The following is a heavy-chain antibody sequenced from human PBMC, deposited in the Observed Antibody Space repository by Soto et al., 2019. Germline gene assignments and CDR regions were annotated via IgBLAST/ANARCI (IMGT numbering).Heavy chain of an antibody. CDR1: GDSISAYS. CDR3: AREGNLGRWLQPLDF. V-gene: IGHV4-59*01. Sequence: QVQLQVSGPGLVKPSETLSLTCTVSGDSISAYSWSWVRQPPGKGLEWIGNIHYNGNTKYNPSIKSRVTMSLDTSKNQFALRLISVTAADTAKYFCAREGNLGRWLQPLDFWGQGTLVTVSS. CDR2: IHYNGNT. J-gene: IGHJ4*02. D-gene: IGHD5-12*01.